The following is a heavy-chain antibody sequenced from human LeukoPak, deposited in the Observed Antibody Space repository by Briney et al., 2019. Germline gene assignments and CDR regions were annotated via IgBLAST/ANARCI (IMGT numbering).Heavy chain of an antibody. Sequence: PGGSLRLSCAASGFTFSNAWMSWVRQAPGKGLEWVGRIKSKTDGGTTDYAAPVKGRFTISRDDSKNTLYLQMNSLKTEDTAVYYCTTGFLGYCSGGSCDRDYWGQGTLVTVSS. CDR2: IKSKTDGGTT. CDR3: TTGFLGYCSGGSCDRDY. J-gene: IGHJ4*02. CDR1: GFTFSNAW. V-gene: IGHV3-15*01. D-gene: IGHD2-15*01.